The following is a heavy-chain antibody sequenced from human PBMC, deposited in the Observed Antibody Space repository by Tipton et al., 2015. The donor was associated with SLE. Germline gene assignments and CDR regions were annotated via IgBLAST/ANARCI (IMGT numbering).Heavy chain of an antibody. CDR1: GFTFSSYS. D-gene: IGHD3-16*01. V-gene: IGHV3-21*01. Sequence: SLRLSCAASGFTFSSYSMNWVRQAPGKGLKWVSSISSSSSYIYYADSVKGPFTISRDNAKNSLYLQMNSLRAEDTAVYYCAIWGGYFDYWGQGTLVTVSS. CDR3: AIWGGYFDY. J-gene: IGHJ4*02. CDR2: ISSSSSYI.